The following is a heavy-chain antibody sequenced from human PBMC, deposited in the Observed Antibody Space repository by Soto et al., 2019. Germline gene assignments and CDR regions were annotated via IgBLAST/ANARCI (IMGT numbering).Heavy chain of an antibody. J-gene: IGHJ1*01. V-gene: IGHV3-7*03. Sequence: GGSLRLSCAASGFTFSSYWMSWVRQAPGKGLEWVANIKQDGSEKYYVDSVKGRFTISRDNAKNSLYLQMNSLRAEDTAVYYCASRIAVAGAEYFQHWGQGTLVTVSS. D-gene: IGHD6-19*01. CDR2: IKQDGSEK. CDR3: ASRIAVAGAEYFQH. CDR1: GFTFSSYW.